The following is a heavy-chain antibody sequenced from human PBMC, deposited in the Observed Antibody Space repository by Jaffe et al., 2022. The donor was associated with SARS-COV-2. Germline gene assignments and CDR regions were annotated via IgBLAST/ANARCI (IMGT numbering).Heavy chain of an antibody. J-gene: IGHJ6*02. V-gene: IGHV3-23*01. CDR3: AKDQGELELRSPVGYYYYGMDV. CDR2: ISGSGGST. CDR1: GFTFSSYA. D-gene: IGHD1-7*01. Sequence: EVQLLESGGGLVQPGGSLRLSCAASGFTFSSYAMSWVRQAPGKGLEWVSAISGSGGSTYYADSVKGRFTISRDNSKNTLYLQMNSLRAEDTAVYYCAKDQGELELRSPVGYYYYGMDVWGQGTTVTVSS.